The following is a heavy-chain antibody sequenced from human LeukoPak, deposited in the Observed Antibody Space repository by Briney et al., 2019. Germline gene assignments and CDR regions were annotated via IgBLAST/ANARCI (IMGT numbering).Heavy chain of an antibody. CDR2: IHYSGST. J-gene: IGHJ4*02. Sequence: SETLSLACTVSGGSVSGGNYYCSWIRQSPGKGLEWIGYIHYSGSTVYNPSLKSRVTMSIDTSKNQFSLNLSSVTAADTAVYYCARTGSTGGYWGQGTLVTVSS. CDR1: GGSVSGGNYY. CDR3: ARTGSTGGY. D-gene: IGHD1-1*01. V-gene: IGHV4-61*01.